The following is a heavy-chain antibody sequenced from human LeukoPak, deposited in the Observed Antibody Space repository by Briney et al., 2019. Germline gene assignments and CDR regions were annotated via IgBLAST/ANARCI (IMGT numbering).Heavy chain of an antibody. CDR2: ISGSGGST. J-gene: IGHJ4*02. D-gene: IGHD2-8*01. CDR3: ATDRSCINAVCHGDFDY. V-gene: IGHV3-23*01. CDR1: GFIFSIYA. Sequence: HAGGSLRLSCAASGFIFSIYAMSWVRQAPGKGLEWVSTISGSGGSTYYADSVKGRFTISRDKSKNTVYLQMYNLTAEDTAVYYCATDRSCINAVCHGDFDYWGQGTLVTVSS.